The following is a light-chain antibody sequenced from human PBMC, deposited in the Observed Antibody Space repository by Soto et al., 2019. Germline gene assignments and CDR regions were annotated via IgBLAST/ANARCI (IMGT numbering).Light chain of an antibody. J-gene: IGKJ4*01. CDR2: DAS. Sequence: EIVLTQSPATLSLSPGERATLSCRASQSVSSYLAWYQQKPCQAPRLLIYDASNRATGIPARFSGSGSGTDFTLTISSLEPEDFAVYYCQQRSNWPLTFGGGNKVEIK. CDR3: QQRSNWPLT. V-gene: IGKV3-11*01. CDR1: QSVSSY.